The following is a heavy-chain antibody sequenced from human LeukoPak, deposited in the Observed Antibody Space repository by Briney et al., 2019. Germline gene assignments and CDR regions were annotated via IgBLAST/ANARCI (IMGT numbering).Heavy chain of an antibody. CDR1: GFTVSINY. V-gene: IGHV3-48*03. CDR3: AREGAGPGQPFDY. Sequence: GGSLRLSCAVAGFTVSINYMNWVRQAPGKGLEWVSYISSSGSTKYYADSVKGRFTISRDNGKNSLCLQMNSLRAEDTAVYYCAREGAGPGQPFDYWGQGTLVTVSS. D-gene: IGHD3-16*01. J-gene: IGHJ4*02. CDR2: ISSSGSTK.